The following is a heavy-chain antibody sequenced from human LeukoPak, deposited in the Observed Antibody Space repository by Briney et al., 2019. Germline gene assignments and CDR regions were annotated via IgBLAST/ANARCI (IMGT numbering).Heavy chain of an antibody. CDR3: ARDYDFWSGYYPYYFDY. V-gene: IGHV7-4-1*02. CDR2: INTNTGNP. CDR1: GYTFTNYP. Sequence: ASVKVSCKASGYTFTNYPMNWVRQAPGQGLEWMGWINTNTGNPTYAQGFTGRFVFSLDTSVSTAYLQISSLKAEDTAVYYCARDYDFWSGYYPYYFDYWGQGTLVTVSS. J-gene: IGHJ4*02. D-gene: IGHD3-3*01.